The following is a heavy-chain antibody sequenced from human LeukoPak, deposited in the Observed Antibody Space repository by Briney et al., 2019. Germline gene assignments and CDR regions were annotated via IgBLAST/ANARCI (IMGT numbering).Heavy chain of an antibody. D-gene: IGHD3-10*01. V-gene: IGHV3-33*01. Sequence: PGGSLRLSCAASGFTFSNYGMHWVRQAPGKGLEWVAVIWFDGGNKYYADSVKGRFTISRDNSKSTLYLQLNSLRAEDTAVYYCARGGGDDAFDIWGQGTMVTVSS. J-gene: IGHJ3*02. CDR3: ARGGGDDAFDI. CDR2: IWFDGGNK. CDR1: GFTFSNYG.